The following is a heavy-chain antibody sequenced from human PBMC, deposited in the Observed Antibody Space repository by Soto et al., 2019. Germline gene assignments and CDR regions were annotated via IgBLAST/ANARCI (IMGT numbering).Heavy chain of an antibody. J-gene: IGHJ4*02. D-gene: IGHD1-1*01. CDR1: GYTFTSYG. CDR2: ISAHNGNT. Sequence: QVHLVQSGAEVKKPGASVKVSGKASGYTFTSYGITWVRQAPGQGLEWMGWISAHNGNTDYAQKLQARVIVTRDTSTSTAYMELRSLRSDDTAVYYCATGRYGDYWGQGALVTVSS. CDR3: ATGRYGDY. V-gene: IGHV1-18*01.